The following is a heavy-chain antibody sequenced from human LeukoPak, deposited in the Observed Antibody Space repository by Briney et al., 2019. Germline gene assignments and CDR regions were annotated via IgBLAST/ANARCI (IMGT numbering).Heavy chain of an antibody. CDR3: ARGGRTIFGVVDLDY. D-gene: IGHD3-3*01. Sequence: SETLSLTCTVSGGSNSSYYWSWIRQPPGKGLEWIGYIYYSGNTNYNPSLKSRVTISVDTSKNQFSLKLSSVTAADTAVYYCARGGRTIFGVVDLDYWGQGTLVTVSS. CDR2: IYYSGNT. CDR1: GGSNSSYY. J-gene: IGHJ4*02. V-gene: IGHV4-59*01.